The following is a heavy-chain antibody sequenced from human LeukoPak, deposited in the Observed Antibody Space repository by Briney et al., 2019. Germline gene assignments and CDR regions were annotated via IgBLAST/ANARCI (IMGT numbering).Heavy chain of an antibody. D-gene: IGHD2-15*01. CDR3: ARDPSCSGGSCYSEGVNWFDP. J-gene: IGHJ5*02. Sequence: GGSLRLSCAASGFSFSNYVMSWVRQAPGKGLEWVSVIYRGGRTNYADSVKGRFIMSRDNSKNTLYLQMNSLRAEDTAVYYCARDPSCSGGSCYSEGVNWFDPWGQGTLVTVSS. CDR2: IYRGGRT. V-gene: IGHV3-66*01. CDR1: GFSFSNYV.